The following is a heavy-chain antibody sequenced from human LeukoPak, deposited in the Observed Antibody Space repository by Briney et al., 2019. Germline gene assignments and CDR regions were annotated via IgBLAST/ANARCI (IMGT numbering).Heavy chain of an antibody. J-gene: IGHJ5*02. Sequence: GGSLRLSCAASGFTVSSNYMNWVRQAPGKGLEWVANIKQDGSEKYYVDSVEGRFAISRDNSQNSLYLQMNSLRVEDTAMYYCARWQPGFDPWGQGTLVTVSS. D-gene: IGHD6-13*01. CDR2: IKQDGSEK. CDR3: ARWQPGFDP. V-gene: IGHV3-7*02. CDR1: GFTVSSNY.